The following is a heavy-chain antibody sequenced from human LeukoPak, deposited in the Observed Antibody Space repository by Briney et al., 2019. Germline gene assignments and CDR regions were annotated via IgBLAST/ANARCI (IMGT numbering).Heavy chain of an antibody. D-gene: IGHD6-19*01. CDR3: ARPFDSGWYGAFNI. J-gene: IGHJ3*02. Sequence: SETLSLTCTVSGGSISSSSYYWGWIRQPPGKGLEWIGSIYYSGSTYYNPSLKSRVTISVDTSKNQISLRLSSVTAADTAVYYCARPFDSGWYGAFNIWGQGTMVTVSS. CDR1: GGSISSSSYY. CDR2: IYYSGST. V-gene: IGHV4-39*07.